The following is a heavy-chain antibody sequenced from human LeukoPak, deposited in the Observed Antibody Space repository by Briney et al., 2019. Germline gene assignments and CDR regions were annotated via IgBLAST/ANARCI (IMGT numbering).Heavy chain of an antibody. CDR2: INPSGGST. D-gene: IGHD5-24*01. Sequence: GASVKVSCKASGGTFSSYAISWVRQAPGQGLEWMGIINPSGGSTSYAQKFQGRVTMTRDMSTSTVYMELSSLRSEDTAVYYCARDTVELTTPGDYWGQGTLVTVSS. V-gene: IGHV1-46*01. J-gene: IGHJ4*02. CDR3: ARDTVELTTPGDY. CDR1: GGTFSSYA.